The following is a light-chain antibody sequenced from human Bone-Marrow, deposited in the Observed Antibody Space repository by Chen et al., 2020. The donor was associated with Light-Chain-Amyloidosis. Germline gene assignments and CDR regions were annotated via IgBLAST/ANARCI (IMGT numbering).Light chain of an antibody. V-gene: IGLV2-14*03. J-gene: IGLJ1*01. CDR2: DVS. CDR3: SSYTASSFYV. CDR1: STDVGGYNY. Sequence: QSALTQPASVSASPVMPIPISFTGTSTDVGGYNYVSWYQQHPGKAPKLMIYDVSTRPSGVYSRFSGSKSGNTASLTISGLQAEDEDDYYCSSYTASSFYVFGTATTVTVL.